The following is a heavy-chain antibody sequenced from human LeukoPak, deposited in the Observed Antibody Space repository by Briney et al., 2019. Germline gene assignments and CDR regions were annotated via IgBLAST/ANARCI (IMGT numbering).Heavy chain of an antibody. CDR3: ARDGGTGYYSFDY. CDR2: MSPNSGDT. Sequence: ASETVSFKAPGYTFTNYYMHWMRHAPGQGPEWMGWMSPNSGDTHYAQKFQGRVSMTRDTSISTAFMELSRLTSDDTAVYYCARDGGTGYYSFDYWGQGTLVTVSS. J-gene: IGHJ4*02. CDR1: GYTFTNYY. V-gene: IGHV1-2*02. D-gene: IGHD3/OR15-3a*01.